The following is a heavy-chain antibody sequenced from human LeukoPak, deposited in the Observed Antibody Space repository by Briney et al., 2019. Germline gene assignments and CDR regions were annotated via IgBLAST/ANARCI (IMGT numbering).Heavy chain of an antibody. CDR1: GFTFSNYG. CDR3: AKDMYSSSFNFDY. CDR2: ITGSGGST. Sequence: GGSLRLSCAASGFTFSNYGLSWVRQAPGKGLEWVSGITGSGGSTYYADSVKGRFTISRDNSKNTLYLQMNSLRAEDTAVYYCAKDMYSSSFNFDYWGQGTLVAVSS. J-gene: IGHJ4*02. D-gene: IGHD6-13*01. V-gene: IGHV3-23*01.